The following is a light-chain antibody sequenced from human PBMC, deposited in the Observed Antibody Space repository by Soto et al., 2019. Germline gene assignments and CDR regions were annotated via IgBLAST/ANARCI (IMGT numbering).Light chain of an antibody. Sequence: QSVLTQPPSASGSPGQSVTISCIGTSSDVGGYNYVSWYQQHPGKAPKLMIYEVSRRPSGVPDRFSGSKSGNTASLTVSGLQAEDEADYYCRSYAGSNNYVFGTGTKVTVL. J-gene: IGLJ1*01. CDR3: RSYAGSNNYV. V-gene: IGLV2-8*01. CDR1: SSDVGGYNY. CDR2: EVS.